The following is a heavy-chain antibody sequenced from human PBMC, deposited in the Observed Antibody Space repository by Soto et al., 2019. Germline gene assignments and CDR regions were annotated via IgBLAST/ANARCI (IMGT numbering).Heavy chain of an antibody. J-gene: IGHJ6*02. Sequence: VQLVESEGGLVQPGGSLRLSCAASGFTLSSYNMNWVRQAPGKGLEWVSYISGSSDTIYYADSVKGRFTISRDNAKNSLYLQMDSLRDEDTAVYYCARDHGGSTWFVGIYYYFGVDVWGQGTTVTVSS. D-gene: IGHD6-13*01. CDR3: ARDHGGSTWFVGIYYYFGVDV. CDR1: GFTLSSYN. V-gene: IGHV3-48*02. CDR2: ISGSSDTI.